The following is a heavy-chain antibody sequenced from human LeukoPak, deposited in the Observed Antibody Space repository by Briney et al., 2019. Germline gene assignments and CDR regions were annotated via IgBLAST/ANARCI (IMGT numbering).Heavy chain of an antibody. Sequence: SETLSLTCAVYGGSFSGYYWSWIRKPPGKGLEWIGEINHSGSTNYNPSLKSRVTISVDTSKNQFSLKLSSVTAADTAVYYCASPAVPDSSGSQLHHFDYWGQGTLVTVSS. D-gene: IGHD3-22*01. J-gene: IGHJ4*02. V-gene: IGHV4-34*01. CDR3: ASPAVPDSSGSQLHHFDY. CDR1: GGSFSGYY. CDR2: INHSGST.